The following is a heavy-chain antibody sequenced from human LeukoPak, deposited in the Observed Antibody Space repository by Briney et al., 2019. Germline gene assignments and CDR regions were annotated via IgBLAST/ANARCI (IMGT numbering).Heavy chain of an antibody. J-gene: IGHJ4*02. V-gene: IGHV3-7*01. CDR1: GFSFSSYW. CDR2: IKQDGSDT. D-gene: IGHD6-13*01. CDR3: AKDVIAAADPFDY. Sequence: GGSLRLSCTASGFSFSSYWMGWLRQAPGKGLEWLASIKQDGSDTYYMDSVKGRFTISKDNSKNSLYLQMNSLRAEDTAVYYCAKDVIAAADPFDYWGQGTLVTVSS.